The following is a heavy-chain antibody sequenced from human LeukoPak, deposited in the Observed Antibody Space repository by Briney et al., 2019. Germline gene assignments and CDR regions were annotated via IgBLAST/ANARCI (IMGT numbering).Heavy chain of an antibody. CDR3: ARQGYCSGGSCYHSALYFDY. D-gene: IGHD2-15*01. J-gene: IGHJ4*02. V-gene: IGHV3-30-3*01. CDR2: ISYDGSNK. CDR1: GFTFSSYA. Sequence: GGSLRLSCAASGFTFSSYAMHWVRQAPGKGLEWVAVISYDGSNKYYADSVKGRFTISRDNSKNTLYLQMNSLRAEDTAVYYCARQGYCSGGSCYHSALYFDYWGQGTLVTVSS.